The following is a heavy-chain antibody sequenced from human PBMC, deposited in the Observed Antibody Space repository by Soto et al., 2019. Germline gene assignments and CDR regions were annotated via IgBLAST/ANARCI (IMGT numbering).Heavy chain of an antibody. J-gene: IGHJ6*02. CDR1: GYTFTSYD. CDR3: ARLVVVPAAIHYYYYYGMDV. D-gene: IGHD2-2*02. V-gene: IGHV1-8*01. Sequence: ASVKVSCKASGYTFTSYDINWVRQATGQGLEWMGWMNPNSGNTGYAQKFQGRVTMTRNTSISTAYMELSSLRSEDTAVYYCARLVVVPAAIHYYYYYGMDVWGQGTTGTVSS. CDR2: MNPNSGNT.